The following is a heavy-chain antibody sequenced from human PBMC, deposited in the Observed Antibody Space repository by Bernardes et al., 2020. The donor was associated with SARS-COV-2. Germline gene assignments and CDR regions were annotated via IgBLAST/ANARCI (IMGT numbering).Heavy chain of an antibody. CDR1: GYSFTSYW. J-gene: IGHJ6*02. Sequence: GASLKISCEGSGYSFTSYWIAWVRQMPGKGLEWMGFIYPGDSDTRYSPSFQGQVTISADKSISSLKAEDTAVYYCARGDYYYYYGMDVWGQGTTVTVSS. V-gene: IGHV5-51*01. CDR3: ARGDYYYYYGMDV. CDR2: IYPGDSDT.